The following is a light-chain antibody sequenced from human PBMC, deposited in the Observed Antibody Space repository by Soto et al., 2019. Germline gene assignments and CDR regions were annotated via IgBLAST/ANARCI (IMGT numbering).Light chain of an antibody. CDR2: KTS. Sequence: DIQMTQSPSTLSASVGDRVTITCRASQSFGRWLAWYQQKPGKAPELLIYKTSTLERGVPSRFSGSGSGTEFTLTISSLQPDEFATDYCQEYKTGPGYNFGQGTRLEI. V-gene: IGKV1-5*03. J-gene: IGKJ2*01. CDR1: QSFGRW. CDR3: QEYKTGPGYN.